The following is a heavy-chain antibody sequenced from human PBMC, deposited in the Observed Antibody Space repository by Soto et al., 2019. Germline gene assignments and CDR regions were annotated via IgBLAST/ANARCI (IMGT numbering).Heavy chain of an antibody. D-gene: IGHD1-1*01. V-gene: IGHV1-46*01. CDR2: INPSGGST. CDR1: GYTFTSYY. CDR3: GSEQLERRFWFDP. Sequence: ALVKVSCKAFGYTFTSYYMHWVRQATGQGLEWMGIINPSGGSTSYAQKFQGRVTMTRDTSTSTVYMELSSLRSGDTAVYYCGSEQLERRFWFDPWGQGTLVTVSS. J-gene: IGHJ5*02.